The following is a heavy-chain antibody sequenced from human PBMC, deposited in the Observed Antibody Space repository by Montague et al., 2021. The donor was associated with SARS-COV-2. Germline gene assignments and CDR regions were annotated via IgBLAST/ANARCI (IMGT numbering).Heavy chain of an antibody. D-gene: IGHD6-13*01. Sequence: TRSLTCNVSGVVVIRRRSEEHTFELQSRTDLVCSLLLEKNKSTYDNPSLESRLSISVDTSENQFSLRLTSVTAADTAVYYCARDRYISSGYWILDYWGQGTLVTVSS. CDR2: LEKNKST. CDR1: GVVVIRRRSE. V-gene: IGHV4-31*03. CDR3: ARDRYISSGYWILDY. J-gene: IGHJ4*02.